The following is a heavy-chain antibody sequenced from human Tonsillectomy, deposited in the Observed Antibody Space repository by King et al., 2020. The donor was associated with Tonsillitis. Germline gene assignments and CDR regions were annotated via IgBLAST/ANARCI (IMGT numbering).Heavy chain of an antibody. V-gene: IGHV3-30*18. J-gene: IGHJ5*02. D-gene: IGHD3-16*01. Sequence: VQLVESGGGVVQPGRSLRLSCAASGFIFSSYGMHWVRQAPGKGLEWVAVISYDGSNKYYADSVKGRFTISRDNSKNTLYLQMNSLRAEDTAVYFCAKDTYTTGGGWFDPWGQGTLVTVSS. CDR2: ISYDGSNK. CDR1: GFIFSSYG. CDR3: AKDTYTTGGGWFDP.